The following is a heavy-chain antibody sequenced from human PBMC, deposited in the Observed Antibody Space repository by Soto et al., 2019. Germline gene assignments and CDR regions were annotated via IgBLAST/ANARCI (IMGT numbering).Heavy chain of an antibody. V-gene: IGHV1-2*04. J-gene: IGHJ4*02. CDR3: ARVGINYGSGSYFSPFEY. Sequence: GASVKVSCKASGYTFTGYYMHWVRQAPGQGLEWMGWINPNSGGTNYAQKFQGWVTMTRDTSISTAYMELSRLRSDDTAVYYCARVGINYGSGSYFSPFEYWGQGTLVTVSS. D-gene: IGHD3-10*01. CDR1: GYTFTGYY. CDR2: INPNSGGT.